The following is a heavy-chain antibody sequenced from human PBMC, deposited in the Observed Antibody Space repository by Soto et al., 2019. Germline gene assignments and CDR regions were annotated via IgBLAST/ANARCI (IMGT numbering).Heavy chain of an antibody. J-gene: IGHJ4*02. CDR2: ITASGTIM. D-gene: IGHD3-3*01. V-gene: IGHV3-48*03. Sequence: GGSLRLSCAASGFTFRSYEMNWVRQSPGRGLEWISYITASGTIMYYADSVKGRFTISRDNAENSLYLQMSSLRADDTAIYYCARFWSDYWGQGTLVPVSS. CDR1: GFTFRSYE. CDR3: ARFWSDY.